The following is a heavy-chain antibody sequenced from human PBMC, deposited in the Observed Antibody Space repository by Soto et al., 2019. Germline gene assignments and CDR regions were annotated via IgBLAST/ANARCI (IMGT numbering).Heavy chain of an antibody. D-gene: IGHD5-12*01. CDR2: ISGSGGST. Sequence: EVQLLESGGGLVQPGGSLRLSCAASGFTFSSYAMSWVRQAPGKGLEWVSAISGSGGSTYYADSVKGRFTISRDNSKNTLYLQMNSLRAEDTAVYYCAKDLGSGYDTEYYFDYWGQGTLVTVSS. CDR3: AKDLGSGYDTEYYFDY. V-gene: IGHV3-23*01. CDR1: GFTFSSYA. J-gene: IGHJ4*02.